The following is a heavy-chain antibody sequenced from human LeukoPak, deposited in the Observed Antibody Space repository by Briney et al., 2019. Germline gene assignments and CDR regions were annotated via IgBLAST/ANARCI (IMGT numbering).Heavy chain of an antibody. CDR1: GGSFSGYY. CDR3: ARVVVVTADIDY. D-gene: IGHD2-21*02. Sequence: PSETLSLTCAVYGGSFSGYYWSWIRQPPGKGLEWIGEINHSGSTNYNPSLKSRVTISVDTSKNQFSLKLSSVTAADTAVYYCARVVVVTADIDYWGQGTLVTVSS. V-gene: IGHV4-34*01. J-gene: IGHJ4*02. CDR2: INHSGST.